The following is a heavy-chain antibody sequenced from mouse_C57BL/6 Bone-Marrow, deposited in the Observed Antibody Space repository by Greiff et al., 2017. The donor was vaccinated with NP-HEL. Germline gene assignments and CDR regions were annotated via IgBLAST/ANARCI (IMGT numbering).Heavy chain of an antibody. D-gene: IGHD1-1*01. Sequence: EVKLVESGGGLVKPGGSLKLSCAASGFTFSDYGMHWVRQAPEKGLEWVAYISSGSSTIYYADTVKGRFTISRDNAKNTLFLQMTSLRSEDTAMYYCARTDYYGSSSYWYFDVWGTGTTVTVSS. CDR3: ARTDYYGSSSYWYFDV. CDR2: ISSGSSTI. CDR1: GFTFSDYG. J-gene: IGHJ1*03. V-gene: IGHV5-17*01.